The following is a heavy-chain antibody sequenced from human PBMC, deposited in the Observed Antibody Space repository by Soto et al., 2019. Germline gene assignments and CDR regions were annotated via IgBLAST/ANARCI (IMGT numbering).Heavy chain of an antibody. V-gene: IGHV3-23*01. CDR1: GFTFSSYC. J-gene: IGHJ4*02. CDR2: FRTSGDDGTT. CDR3: AKKVTSGPGSQYFDY. Sequence: PGGSLRLSCAASGFTFSSYCISWVRQPPGKGLEWVSGFRTSGDDGTTYYADSVKGRFTISRDNSKNTLFLQMDNLRAEDTVIYYCAKKVTSGPGSQYFDYWGQGTLVTVSS. D-gene: IGHD3-10*01.